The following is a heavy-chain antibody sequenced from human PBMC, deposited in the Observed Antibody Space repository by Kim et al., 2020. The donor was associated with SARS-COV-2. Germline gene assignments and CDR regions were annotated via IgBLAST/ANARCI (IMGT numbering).Heavy chain of an antibody. V-gene: IGHV3-30-3*01. J-gene: IGHJ6*02. CDR1: GFTFSSCA. CDR2: ISYDGSNK. D-gene: IGHD3-10*01. CDR3: ARDSWSRLRGLTYSYYGMDV. Sequence: GGSLRLSCAASGFTFSSCAIHWVRQAPGKGLEWVAVISYDGSNKNYADSVKGRFTISRDNSKNTRYLQKNSLRAEDTALYYCARDSWSRLRGLTYSYYGMDVWGQGTTVTVSS.